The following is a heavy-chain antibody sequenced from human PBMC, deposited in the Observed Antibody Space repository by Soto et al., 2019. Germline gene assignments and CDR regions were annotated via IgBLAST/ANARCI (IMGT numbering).Heavy chain of an antibody. D-gene: IGHD3-10*01. V-gene: IGHV3-30*18. CDR2: ISYDGSNK. CDR1: GFTFSSYG. J-gene: IGHJ4*02. CDR3: AKPPRFYGSGSYYFDY. Sequence: QVQLVESGGGVVQPGRSLRLSCAASGFTFSSYGMHWVRQAPGKGLEWVAVISYDGSNKYYADSVKGRFTIYRDNSKNTLYLQMNRLRAEDTAVYYCAKPPRFYGSGSYYFDYWGQGTLVTVSS.